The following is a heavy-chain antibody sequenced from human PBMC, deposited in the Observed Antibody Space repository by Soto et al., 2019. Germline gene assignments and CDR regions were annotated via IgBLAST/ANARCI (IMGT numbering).Heavy chain of an antibody. CDR3: AKDPGFYNWNDWFDY. D-gene: IGHD1-1*01. Sequence: GSLRLSCAASGFTFSSYAMSWVRQAPGKGLEWVSAISGSGGSTYYADSVKGRFTISRDNSKNTLYLQMNSLRAEDTAVYYCAKDPGFYNWNDWFDYWGQGTLVTVSS. V-gene: IGHV3-23*01. J-gene: IGHJ4*02. CDR1: GFTFSSYA. CDR2: ISGSGGST.